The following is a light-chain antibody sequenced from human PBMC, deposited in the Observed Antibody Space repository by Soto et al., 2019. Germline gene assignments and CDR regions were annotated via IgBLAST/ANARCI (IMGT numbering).Light chain of an antibody. V-gene: IGLV7-46*01. CDR1: TGAVTSGHY. J-gene: IGLJ2*01. CDR3: LLSYSGHAVV. CDR2: DTS. Sequence: QAVVTREPSLTVSPGGTVTLTCGSSTGAVTSGHYPYWFQQKPGQAPRTLIYDTSNKHSWTPARFSGSLLGGKAALTLSGAQPEDEAEYYCLLSYSGHAVVFGGGTKLTVL.